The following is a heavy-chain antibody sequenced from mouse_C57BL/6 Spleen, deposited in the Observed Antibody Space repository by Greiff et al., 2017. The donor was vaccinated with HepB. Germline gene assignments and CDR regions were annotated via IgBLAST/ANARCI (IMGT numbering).Heavy chain of an antibody. CDR1: GYSITSGYY. V-gene: IGHV3-6*01. D-gene: IGHD2-4*01. J-gene: IGHJ2*01. CDR2: ISYDGSN. CDR3: AREGDYDYDDYFDY. Sequence: EVQLQQSGPGLVKPSQSLSLTCSVTGYSITSGYYWNWIRQFPGNKLEWMGYISYDGSNNYNPSLKNRISITRDTSKNQFFLKLNSVTTEDTATYYCAREGDYDYDDYFDYWGQGTTLTVSS.